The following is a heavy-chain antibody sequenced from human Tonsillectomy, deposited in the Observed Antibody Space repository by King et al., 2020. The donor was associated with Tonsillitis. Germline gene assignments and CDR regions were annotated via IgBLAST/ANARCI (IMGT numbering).Heavy chain of an antibody. J-gene: IGHJ3*02. V-gene: IGHV3-53*01. CDR1: GFTVSSNY. CDR2: IYSGGST. Sequence: VQLVESGGGLIQPGGSLRLSCAASGFTVSSNYMSWVRQAPGKGLEWVSVIYSGGSTYYADSVKGRFTISRDNSKNTLYLQMNSLRAEDTAVYYCARDTEWEPFHAFDIWGHGTMVTVSS. CDR3: ARDTEWEPFHAFDI. D-gene: IGHD1-26*01.